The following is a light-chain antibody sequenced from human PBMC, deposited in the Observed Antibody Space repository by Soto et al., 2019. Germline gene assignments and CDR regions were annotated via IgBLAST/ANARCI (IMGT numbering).Light chain of an antibody. CDR1: SSNIGSNY. Sequence: SVLTQPPSASGTPGQRVTISCSGSSSNIGSNYVYWYQQLPGTAPKIIIYRNNQRPSGVPDRFSGSKSGTSASLAITGLQAEDEADYYCQSYDSSLSALYAFGTGTKVTVL. CDR2: RNN. J-gene: IGLJ1*01. V-gene: IGLV1-47*01. CDR3: QSYDSSLSALYA.